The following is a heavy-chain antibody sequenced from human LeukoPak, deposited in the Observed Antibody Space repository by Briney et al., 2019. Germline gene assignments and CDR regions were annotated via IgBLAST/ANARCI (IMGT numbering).Heavy chain of an antibody. Sequence: ASVKVSCKASGYTFTGYYMHWVRQAPGQALEWMGWINPNSGGTNYAQKFQGRVTMTRDTSISTAYMELSRLRSDDTAVYYCTRANVDYGDYGDAFDIWGQGTMVTVSS. D-gene: IGHD4-17*01. CDR3: TRANVDYGDYGDAFDI. CDR2: INPNSGGT. J-gene: IGHJ3*02. V-gene: IGHV1-2*02. CDR1: GYTFTGYY.